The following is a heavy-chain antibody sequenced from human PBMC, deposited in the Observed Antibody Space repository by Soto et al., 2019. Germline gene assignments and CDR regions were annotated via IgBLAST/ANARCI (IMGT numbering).Heavy chain of an antibody. CDR1: GGSISSGGYY. J-gene: IGHJ4*02. D-gene: IGHD3-16*01. CDR2: ISYSGST. Sequence: SETLSLTCTVSGGSISSGGYYWSWIRQHPGTGLEWIGHISYSGSTYYNTSLKSRVTISVDTSRNQFSLIVNSVTAADTAVYYCAIVWVTAGLWTPYYFDYWGQGTLVTVSS. V-gene: IGHV4-31*03. CDR3: AIVWVTAGLWTPYYFDY.